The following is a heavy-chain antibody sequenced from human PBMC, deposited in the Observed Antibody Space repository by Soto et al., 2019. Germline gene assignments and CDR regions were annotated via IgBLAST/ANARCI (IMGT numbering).Heavy chain of an antibody. CDR1: GGSISSGSYY. CDR2: VYYSGST. Sequence: SETLSLTCTVSGGSISSGSYYWDWIRQPPGKGLEWIGNVYYSGSTNYNPSLESRVTISVDTSKNQFSLKLSSVTAADTAVYYCARTAMVRNWFDPWGQGTLVTVSS. CDR3: ARTAMVRNWFDP. D-gene: IGHD5-18*01. J-gene: IGHJ5*02. V-gene: IGHV4-39*01.